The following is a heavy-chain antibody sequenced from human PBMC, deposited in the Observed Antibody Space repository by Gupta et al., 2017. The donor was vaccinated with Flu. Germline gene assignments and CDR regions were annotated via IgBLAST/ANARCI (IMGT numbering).Heavy chain of an antibody. D-gene: IGHD1-1*01. V-gene: IGHV3-74*03. CDR3: SRDTTGPNDC. CDR2: ISPDGTT. J-gene: IGHJ4*02. Sequence: VHWGRQAPGKGLVWVSRISPDGTTTYADSVKGRFTISRDIAKNRLYLQMNSLKVDDTAVYYCSRDTTGPNDCWGQGTLVTVSS.